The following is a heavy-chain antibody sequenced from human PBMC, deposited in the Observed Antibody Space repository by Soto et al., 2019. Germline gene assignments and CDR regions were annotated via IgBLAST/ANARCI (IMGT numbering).Heavy chain of an antibody. V-gene: IGHV4-39*01. CDR1: GRSISDSYYY. CDR3: ASFVGLKNWYFEL. Sequence: QLQLQEPVPGLVKPSETLSLNCTVSGRSISDSYYYWGWLRQPPGKGLEWIGNNYYDGNTYSNPSLKNRVTSSRSMSKNRYSLTVTAVTAADTAGYLCASFVGLKNWYFELWGPGTRVTVSS. CDR2: NYYDGNT. D-gene: IGHD3-3*01. J-gene: IGHJ2*01.